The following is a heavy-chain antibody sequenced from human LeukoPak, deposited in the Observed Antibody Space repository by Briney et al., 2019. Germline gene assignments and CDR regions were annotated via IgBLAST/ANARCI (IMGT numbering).Heavy chain of an antibody. J-gene: IGHJ4*02. V-gene: IGHV1-2*02. CDR3: AVGDYHAGGCDY. CDR2: INPNSGDT. CDR1: GYTFTGYY. D-gene: IGHD4-17*01. Sequence: ASVKVSCKASGYTFTGYYMHWVRQAPGQGLEWMGWINPNSGDTNYAQTFQGRVTMTGDTSISTAYMELRSLRSDDTAVYYCAVGDYHAGGCDYWGQGTLVAVSS.